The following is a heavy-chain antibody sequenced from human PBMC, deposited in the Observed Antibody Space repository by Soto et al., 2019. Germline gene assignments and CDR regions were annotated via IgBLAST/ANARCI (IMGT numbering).Heavy chain of an antibody. CDR3: ARGYCSGGSCHYYYYYGMDV. Sequence: QVQLVQSGAEVKKPGSSVKVSCKASGGTFSSYAISWVRQAPGQGLEWMGGIIPIFVTANYAQKFQGRVTITADESTGTAYMVLSSLRSDDTAVYYCARGYCSGGSCHYYYYYGMDVWGQGTTVTVSS. J-gene: IGHJ6*02. V-gene: IGHV1-69*12. D-gene: IGHD2-15*01. CDR2: IIPIFVTA. CDR1: GGTFSSYA.